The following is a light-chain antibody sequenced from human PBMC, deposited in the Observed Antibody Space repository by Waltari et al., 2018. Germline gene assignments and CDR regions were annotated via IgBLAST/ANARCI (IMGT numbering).Light chain of an antibody. CDR3: QVWDSVTDHLV. J-gene: IGLJ2*01. V-gene: IGLV3-21*02. CDR1: WIGRKN. Sequence: YVLTQPPSVSVAPGQTARIIVEGDWIGRKNVHWYRQKSGPAPVLVVYYNDVRPPGVPERFSASNSGDTATLTIGRAEAGDEADYYCQVWDSVTDHLVFGGGTKVTVL. CDR2: YND.